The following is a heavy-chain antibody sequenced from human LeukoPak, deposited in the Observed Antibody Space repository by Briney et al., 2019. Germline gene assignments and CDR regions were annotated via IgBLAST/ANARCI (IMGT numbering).Heavy chain of an antibody. Sequence: GGSLRLSCATSGFTFNSYWMHWVRQAPGKGLAWVSYISPDGSSTNYADSVKGRFTISRDNAKNSLYLQMNSLRAEDTAVYYCAELGITMIGGVWGKGTTVTISS. J-gene: IGHJ6*04. CDR2: ISPDGSST. V-gene: IGHV3-74*01. CDR1: GFTFNSYW. CDR3: AELGITMIGGV. D-gene: IGHD3-10*02.